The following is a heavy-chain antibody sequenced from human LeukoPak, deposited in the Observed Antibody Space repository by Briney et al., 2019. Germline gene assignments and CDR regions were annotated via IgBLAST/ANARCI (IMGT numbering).Heavy chain of an antibody. V-gene: IGHV1-18*04. D-gene: IGHD4-17*01. J-gene: IGHJ6*03. CDR3: ARAPADYGDYYYYYYMDV. CDR1: GYTFTGYY. CDR2: ISAYNGNT. Sequence: GASVKVSCKASGYTFTGYYMHWVRQAPGQGLEWMGWISAYNGNTNYAQKLQGRVTMTTDTSTSTAYMELRSLRSDDTAVYYCARAPADYGDYYYYYYMDVWGKGTTVTISS.